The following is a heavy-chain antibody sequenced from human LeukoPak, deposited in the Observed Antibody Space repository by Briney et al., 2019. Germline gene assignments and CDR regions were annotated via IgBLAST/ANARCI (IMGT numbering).Heavy chain of an antibody. V-gene: IGHV4-4*02. J-gene: IGHJ4*02. CDR3: ASQLRYSSGWSGVVVYLDY. CDR1: GGSISSSNW. D-gene: IGHD6-19*01. CDR2: IYHSGNT. Sequence: SETLSLTCDVSGGSISSSNWWSWVRQPPGKGLEWIGEIYHSGNTNYNPSLKSRVTISVDKSKNQFSLRLSSVTAADTAVYYCASQLRYSSGWSGVVVYLDYWGQGTLVTVSS.